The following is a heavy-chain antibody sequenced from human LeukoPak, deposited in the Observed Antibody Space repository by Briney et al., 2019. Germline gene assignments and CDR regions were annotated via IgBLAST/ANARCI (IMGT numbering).Heavy chain of an antibody. CDR1: GYSFTSYW. CDR2: IYPGDSDT. V-gene: IGHV5-51*01. Sequence: GESLRISCKGSGYSFTSYWIGWVRQVPGKGLEWMGIIYPGDSDTRYSPSFQGQVTISADKSISTAYLQWSSLKASDTAMYYCARRVAATGRPFDYWGQGTLVTVSS. D-gene: IGHD2-15*01. CDR3: ARRVAATGRPFDY. J-gene: IGHJ4*02.